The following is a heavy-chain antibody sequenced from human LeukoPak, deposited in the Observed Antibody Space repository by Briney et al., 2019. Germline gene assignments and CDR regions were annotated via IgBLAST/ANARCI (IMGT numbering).Heavy chain of an antibody. CDR1: GGSFSGYY. V-gene: IGHV4-34*01. D-gene: IGHD4-17*01. J-gene: IGHJ6*02. Sequence: SETLSLTCAVYGGSFSGYYWSWIRQPPGKGLEWIGEINHSGSTNYNPSLKSRVTISVDTSKNQFSLKLSSVTAADTAVYYCARGSDDYGDYGGPAAEGYGMDVWGQGTTVTVSS. CDR2: INHSGST. CDR3: ARGSDDYGDYGGPAAEGYGMDV.